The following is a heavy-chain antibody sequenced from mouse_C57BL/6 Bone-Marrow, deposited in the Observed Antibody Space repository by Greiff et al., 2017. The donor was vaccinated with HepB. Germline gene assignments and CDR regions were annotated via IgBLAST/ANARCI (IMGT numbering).Heavy chain of an antibody. V-gene: IGHV3-6*01. Sequence: EVHLVESGPGLVKPSQSLSLTCSVTGYSITSGYYWNWIRQFPGNKLEWMGYISYDGSNNYNPSLKNRISITRDTSKNQFFLKLNSVTTEDTATYYCARDNYGSSSWFAYWGQGTLVTVSA. J-gene: IGHJ3*01. CDR1: GYSITSGYY. CDR2: ISYDGSN. D-gene: IGHD1-1*01. CDR3: ARDNYGSSSWFAY.